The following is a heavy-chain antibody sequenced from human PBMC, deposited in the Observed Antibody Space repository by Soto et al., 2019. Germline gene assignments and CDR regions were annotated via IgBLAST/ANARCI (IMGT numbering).Heavy chain of an antibody. CDR1: GFTFSNYA. J-gene: IGHJ3*01. CDR3: AKDTGSDYYYDSSGYYSAFDV. D-gene: IGHD3-22*01. Sequence: GGSLRLSCAASGFTFSNYAMSWARQAPGKGLEWVSTISAGGDATFYADSVKGRFTISRDNSKNTLYLQMNSLRADDTAVYYCAKDTGSDYYYDSSGYYSAFDVWGQGTMVTVSS. CDR2: ISAGGDAT. V-gene: IGHV3-23*01.